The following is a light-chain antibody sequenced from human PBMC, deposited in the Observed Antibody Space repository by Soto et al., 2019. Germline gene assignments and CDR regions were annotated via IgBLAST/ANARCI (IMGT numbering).Light chain of an antibody. CDR2: DAS. CDR1: QSISNW. J-gene: IGKJ5*01. CDR3: QQSYSTPIT. Sequence: DIQMTQSPSILSASVGDRVTITCRASQSISNWLAWYQQKPGKPPKFLVYDASILASGVPSRFSGSGSGTDVTITISSLQPEDCETYDGQQSYSTPITFGQGTRLEIK. V-gene: IGKV1-5*01.